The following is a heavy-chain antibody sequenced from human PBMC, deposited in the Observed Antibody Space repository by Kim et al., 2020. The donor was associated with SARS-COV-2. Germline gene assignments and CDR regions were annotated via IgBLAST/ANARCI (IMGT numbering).Heavy chain of an antibody. CDR2: ISGNDGTK. CDR3: LDYDGSGYHGDD. CDR1: GFTFSNQG. Sequence: GGSLRLSCAASGFTFSNQGRPWVRQAPGKGLEWVSSISGNDGTKYYADSVRGRSTISRDNSKNTVYLQLSNMRAEDTATYYCLDYDGSGYHGDDWGQGALVTVSS. V-gene: IGHV3-23*01. J-gene: IGHJ1*01. D-gene: IGHD3-10*01.